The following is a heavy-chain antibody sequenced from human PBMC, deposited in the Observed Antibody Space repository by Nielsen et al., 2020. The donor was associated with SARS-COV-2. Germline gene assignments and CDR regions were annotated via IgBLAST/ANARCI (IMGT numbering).Heavy chain of an antibody. CDR3: AREGSITIFGVVIIGRFDP. D-gene: IGHD3-3*01. V-gene: IGHV1-18*01. J-gene: IGHJ5*02. CDR2: ISAYNGNT. Sequence: WVRQAPGQGLEWMGWISAYNGNTNYAQKLQGRVTMTTDTSTSTAYMELRSLRSDDTAVYYCAREGSITIFGVVIIGRFDPWGQGTLVTVSS.